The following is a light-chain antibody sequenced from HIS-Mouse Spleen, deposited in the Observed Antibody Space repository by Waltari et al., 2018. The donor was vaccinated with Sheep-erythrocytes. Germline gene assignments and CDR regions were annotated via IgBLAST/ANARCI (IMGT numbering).Light chain of an antibody. CDR3: SSYAGSNNWV. CDR2: EVS. J-gene: IGLJ3*02. V-gene: IGLV2-8*01. Sequence: QSALTQPPSASGSPGQSVTISCTGTSSDVGGYNYVSWYQQHPGKAPKLMIYEVSKRPSGVPARRSGSKSGNTASLTVSGLQAEDEADYYCSSYAGSNNWVFGGGTKLTVL. CDR1: SSDVGGYNY.